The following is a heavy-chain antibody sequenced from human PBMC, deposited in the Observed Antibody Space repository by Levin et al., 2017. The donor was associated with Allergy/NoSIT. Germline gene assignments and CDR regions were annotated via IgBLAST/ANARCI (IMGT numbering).Heavy chain of an antibody. CDR2: ISNSGTYT. J-gene: IGHJ4*01. D-gene: IGHD1-26*01. V-gene: IGHV3-11*05. Sequence: GGSLRLSCAASGFAFSDYYMSFVRQSPGRGLEWISYISNSGTYTRYADSVNGRFTISRDNAKNSLYLQMNSLRAEDTAMYYCARVVRSIGYYFDFWGHGSLVTVSS. CDR3: ARVVRSIGYYFDF. CDR1: GFAFSDYY.